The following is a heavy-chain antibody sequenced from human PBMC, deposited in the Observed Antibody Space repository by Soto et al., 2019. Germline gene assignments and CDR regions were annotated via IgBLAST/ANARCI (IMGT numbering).Heavy chain of an antibody. J-gene: IGHJ4*02. V-gene: IGHV3-33*01. CDR3: ARGEYYYDSSGYYF. CDR1: GFTFSSYG. Sequence: GGSLRLSCAASGFTFSSYGMHWVRQAPGKGLEWVAVIWYDGSNKYYADSVKGRFTISRDNSKNTLYLQMNSLRAEDTAVYYCARGEYYYDSSGYYFWGQGTLVTVSS. CDR2: IWYDGSNK. D-gene: IGHD3-22*01.